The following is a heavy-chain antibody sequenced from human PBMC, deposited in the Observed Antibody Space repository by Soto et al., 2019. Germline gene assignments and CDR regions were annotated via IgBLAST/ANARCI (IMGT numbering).Heavy chain of an antibody. CDR2: IYYSGST. J-gene: IGHJ6*03. CDR1: GGSISSSSYY. Sequence: PSETLSLTCTVSGGSISSSSYYWGWIRQPPGKGLEWIGSIYYSGSTYYNPSLKSRVTISVDTSKNQFSLKLSSVTAADTAVYYCVVLRWHYYYYMDVWGKGTTVTVSS. D-gene: IGHD4-17*01. CDR3: VVLRWHYYYYMDV. V-gene: IGHV4-39*01.